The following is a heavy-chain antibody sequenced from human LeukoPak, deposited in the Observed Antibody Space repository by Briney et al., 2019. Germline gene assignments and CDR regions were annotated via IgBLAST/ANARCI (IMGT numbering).Heavy chain of an antibody. CDR3: AGPGAGDLDY. D-gene: IGHD3-10*01. J-gene: IGHJ4*02. Sequence: SETLSLTCAVYGGPFGVYYWSWVRQPPGKGLEWIGEINHSGSTNYNPSLKSRVAISVDTSKNHFSLKLSSVTAADTAVYYCAGPGAGDLDYWGQGTLVTVSS. CDR1: GGPFGVYY. V-gene: IGHV4-34*01. CDR2: INHSGST.